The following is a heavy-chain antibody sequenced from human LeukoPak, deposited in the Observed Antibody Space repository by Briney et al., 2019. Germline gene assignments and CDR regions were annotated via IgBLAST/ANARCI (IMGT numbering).Heavy chain of an antibody. CDR2: IYYSGST. Sequence: SETLSLTCTVSGGSISSGGYYWRWIRQHPGKGLEWIGYIYYSGSTYYNPSLKSRVTISVYTSKNQFSLKLSSVTAADTAVYYCARAKAPPCGGDCYTVISYYYYGMDVWGKGSTVTVSS. CDR3: ARAKAPPCGGDCYTVISYYYYGMDV. D-gene: IGHD2-21*02. J-gene: IGHJ6*04. CDR1: GGSISSGGYY. V-gene: IGHV4-31*03.